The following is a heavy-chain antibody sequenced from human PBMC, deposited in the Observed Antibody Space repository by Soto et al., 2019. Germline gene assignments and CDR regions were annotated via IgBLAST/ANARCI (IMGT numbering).Heavy chain of an antibody. CDR3: ARDLDDRWGGARYYYGMDV. J-gene: IGHJ6*02. D-gene: IGHD3-10*01. V-gene: IGHV1-18*01. CDR2: ISAYNGNT. CDR1: GYTFTSYG. Sequence: QVQLVQSGAEVKKPGASVKVSCKASGYTFTSYGISWVRQAPGQGLEWMGWISAYNGNTNYAQKLQGRVTMTTDTYTSTAYLELRSLRSDDTAVYYCARDLDDRWGGARYYYGMDVWGQGTTVTVSS.